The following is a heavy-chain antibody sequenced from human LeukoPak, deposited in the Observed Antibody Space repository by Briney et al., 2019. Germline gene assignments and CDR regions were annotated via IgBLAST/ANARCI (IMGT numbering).Heavy chain of an antibody. D-gene: IGHD3-22*01. CDR3: AREPPRGYYYDSSGYYGYDY. J-gene: IGHJ4*02. CDR1: GYTFTSYG. V-gene: IGHV1-18*01. CDR2: ISAYNGNT. Sequence: GASVKVSCKASGYTFTSYGISWVRQAPGQGLEWMGWISAYNGNTNYAQKLQGRVTMTTDTSTSTAYMELRSLRSDDTAVYYCAREPPRGYYYDSSGYYGYDYWGQGTLVTVSS.